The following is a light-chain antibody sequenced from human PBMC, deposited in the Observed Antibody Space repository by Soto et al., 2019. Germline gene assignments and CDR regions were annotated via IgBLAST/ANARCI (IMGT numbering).Light chain of an antibody. CDR2: DSS. Sequence: EIVLTQSPATLSLSPGERATLSCRASQSVSSNFLAWYQHKPGQAPRLLIYDSSSRATGIPDRFSGSGSGTVFTLSIIRLEPEDFAVYYCQQYDISPWTFGQGTKVEI. J-gene: IGKJ1*01. CDR1: QSVSSNF. V-gene: IGKV3-20*01. CDR3: QQYDISPWT.